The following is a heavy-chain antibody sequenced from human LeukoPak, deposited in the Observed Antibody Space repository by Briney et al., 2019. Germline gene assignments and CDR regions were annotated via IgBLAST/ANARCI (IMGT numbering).Heavy chain of an antibody. D-gene: IGHD2-2*01. CDR1: GGTYISYA. Sequence: ASVTVSCKASGGTYISYAISWVRQAPGQGLDWMGGIIPIFGTANYAQKFQGRVTITADKSTSTAYMELSSLRSEDTAVYYCARGDCSSTSCYASWFDPWGQGTLVTVSS. CDR2: IIPIFGTA. V-gene: IGHV1-69*06. CDR3: ARGDCSSTSCYASWFDP. J-gene: IGHJ5*02.